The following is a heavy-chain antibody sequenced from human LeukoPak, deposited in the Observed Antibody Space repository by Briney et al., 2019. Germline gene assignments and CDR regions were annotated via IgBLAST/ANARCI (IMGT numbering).Heavy chain of an antibody. V-gene: IGHV4-38-2*01. D-gene: IGHD3-10*01. J-gene: IGHJ6*03. CDR3: ARGANYYGSGSYSLYYYYMDV. CDR1: GYSITSGYY. Sequence: SETLSLTCAVSGYSITSGYYWAWIRQPPGKGLEWIGNIYHSGSTYYNASLKSRVTISVDTSKNQFSLKLSSVTAADTAVYYCARGANYYGSGSYSLYYYYMDVWGKGTTVTVSS. CDR2: IYHSGST.